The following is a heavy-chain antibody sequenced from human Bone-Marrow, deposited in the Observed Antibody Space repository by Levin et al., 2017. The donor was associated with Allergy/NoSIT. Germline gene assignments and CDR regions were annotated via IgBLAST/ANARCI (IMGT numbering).Heavy chain of an antibody. V-gene: IGHV1-8*01. D-gene: IGHD3-9*01. CDR3: VRGIAYNILTAKSPFDI. Sequence: ASVKVSCKSSGYTFSSFDINWVRQAPGQGLEWMGWMNTNSDDAGYAQKFQGRVSMTRDTSTSTAYMQLSSLSSDDTAIYYCVRGIAYNILTAKSPFDIWGQGTVVTVSS. J-gene: IGHJ3*02. CDR2: MNTNSDDA. CDR1: GYTFSSFD.